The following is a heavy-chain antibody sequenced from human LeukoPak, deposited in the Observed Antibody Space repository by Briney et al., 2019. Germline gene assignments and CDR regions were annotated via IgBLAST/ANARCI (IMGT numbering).Heavy chain of an antibody. D-gene: IGHD6-6*01. Sequence: GGSLRLSCAASGFTFSSYSMNWVRQAPGKGLEWVSTISSSSSYIYYADSVKGRFTISRDNAKNTLYLQMNSLRAEDTAVYYGAKDHSSSAFFDYWGQGTLVTVSS. J-gene: IGHJ4*02. CDR1: GFTFSSYS. V-gene: IGHV3-21*04. CDR3: AKDHSSSAFFDY. CDR2: ISSSSSYI.